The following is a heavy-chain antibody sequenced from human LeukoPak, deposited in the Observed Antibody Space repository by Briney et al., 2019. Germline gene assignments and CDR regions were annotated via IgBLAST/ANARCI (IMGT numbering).Heavy chain of an antibody. J-gene: IGHJ4*02. CDR1: GFTFSSYA. D-gene: IGHD3-16*01. CDR2: ISGSGGST. V-gene: IGHV3-23*01. CDR3: ARFGRNGFLFDY. Sequence: GGSLRLSCAASGFTFSSYAMSWVRQAPGKGLEWVSAISGSGGSTYYADSVKGRFTISRDNSKNTLYLQMNSLRAEDTAVYYCARFGRNGFLFDYWGQGTLVTVSS.